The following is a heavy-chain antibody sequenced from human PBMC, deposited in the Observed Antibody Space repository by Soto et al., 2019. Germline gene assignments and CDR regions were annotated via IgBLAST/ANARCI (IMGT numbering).Heavy chain of an antibody. CDR1: GFTFGSYW. J-gene: IGHJ4*01. D-gene: IGHD2-2*01. Sequence: VSLRLSCAASGFTFGSYWMSWVRQAPGKGLEWVVNIKPDGSDRYYVDSVKGRFTISRDNAKNSLYLQMNSLRAEDTAVYLCARVAYANGWLFAYWGQGSLVTVSS. CDR2: IKPDGSDR. V-gene: IGHV3-7*01. CDR3: ARVAYANGWLFAY.